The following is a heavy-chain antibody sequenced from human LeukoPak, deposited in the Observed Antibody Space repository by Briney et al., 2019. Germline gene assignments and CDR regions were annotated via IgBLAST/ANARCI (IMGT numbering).Heavy chain of an antibody. J-gene: IGHJ4*02. D-gene: IGHD3-22*01. CDR1: GGTFSSYA. V-gene: IGHV1-69*04. CDR3: ARSHYYDSSGYYYGCDY. CDR2: IIPILGIA. Sequence: SVKVSCKASGGTFSSYAISWVRQAPGQGLEWMGRIIPILGIANCAQKFQGRVTITADKSTSTAYMELSSLRSEDTAVYYCARSHYYDSSGYYYGCDYWGQGTLVTVSS.